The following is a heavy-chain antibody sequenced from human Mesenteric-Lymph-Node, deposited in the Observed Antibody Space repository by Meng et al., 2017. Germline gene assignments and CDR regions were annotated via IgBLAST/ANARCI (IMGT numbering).Heavy chain of an antibody. CDR2: INPSGGST. J-gene: IGHJ5*02. D-gene: IGHD6-19*01. CDR1: GYTFTSYY. CDR3: AREVAVAGTWNWFDP. Sequence: VRWGQSGAEVKKPGASVKVSCKASGYTFTSYYMQWVRQAPGQGLEWMGIINPSGGSTSYAQKFQGRVTMTRDTSTSTVYMELSSLRSEDTAVYYCAREVAVAGTWNWFDPWGQGTLVTVSS. V-gene: IGHV1-46*01.